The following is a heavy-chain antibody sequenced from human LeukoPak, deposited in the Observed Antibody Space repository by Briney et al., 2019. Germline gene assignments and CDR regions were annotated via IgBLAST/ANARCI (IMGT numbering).Heavy chain of an antibody. Sequence: ASVKVSCKASGYTFTNYGLSWVRQAPGQGLEWMGWINPNSGGTNYAQKFQGRVTMTRDTSISTAYMELSRLRSDDTAVYYCARDRYYYDSSGSFDYWGQGTLVTVSS. CDR1: GYTFTNYG. V-gene: IGHV1-2*02. D-gene: IGHD3-22*01. J-gene: IGHJ4*02. CDR2: INPNSGGT. CDR3: ARDRYYYDSSGSFDY.